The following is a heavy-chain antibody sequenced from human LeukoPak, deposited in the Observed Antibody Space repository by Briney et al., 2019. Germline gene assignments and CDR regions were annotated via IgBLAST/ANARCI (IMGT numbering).Heavy chain of an antibody. CDR2: ISSSSSYI. CDR3: ARVDCSGGSCQFDP. J-gene: IGHJ5*02. Sequence: GGSLRLSCAASGFTFSSYSMNWVRQAPGKGLEWVSSISSSSSYIYYADSVKGRFTISRDNAKNSLYLQMNSLRAEDTAVYYCARVDCSGGSCQFDPWGQGTLVTVSS. V-gene: IGHV3-21*01. CDR1: GFTFSSYS. D-gene: IGHD2-15*01.